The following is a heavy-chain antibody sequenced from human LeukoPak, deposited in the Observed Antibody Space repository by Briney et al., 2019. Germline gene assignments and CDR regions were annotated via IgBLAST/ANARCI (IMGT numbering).Heavy chain of an antibody. CDR1: GFTFSAYS. Sequence: GGSLRLSCAASGFTFSAYSMNWVRQAPGKGLEWVSGLSASGGSTYCADSVKGRFTISRDNSKNTLYLEMNSLRADDTAVYYCAKDRYCSVGSCYADYWGQGTLVTVSS. V-gene: IGHV3-23*01. J-gene: IGHJ4*02. CDR3: AKDRYCSVGSCYADY. CDR2: LSASGGST. D-gene: IGHD2-15*01.